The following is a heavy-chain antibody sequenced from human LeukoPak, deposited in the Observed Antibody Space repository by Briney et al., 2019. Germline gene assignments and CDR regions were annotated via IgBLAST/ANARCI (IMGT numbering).Heavy chain of an antibody. Sequence: AGGSLRLSCAASGFTFSSYGMHWVRQAPGKGLEWVAFIRYDGSNKYYADSVKGRFTISRDNSKNTLYLQMNSLRAEDTAVYYCAKSWDTVTRGRTYFDYWGQGTLVIASS. CDR1: GFTFSSYG. V-gene: IGHV3-30*02. D-gene: IGHD4-17*01. CDR3: AKSWDTVTRGRTYFDY. CDR2: IRYDGSNK. J-gene: IGHJ4*02.